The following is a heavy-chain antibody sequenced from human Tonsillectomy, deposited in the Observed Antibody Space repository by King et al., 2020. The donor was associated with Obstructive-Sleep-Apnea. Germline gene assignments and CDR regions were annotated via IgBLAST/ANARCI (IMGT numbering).Heavy chain of an antibody. Sequence: VQLVESGGGVVQPGRSLRLSCAASGFTFSNFAMHWVRQAPGKGLEWVAAISYDGSNKYYADSVKGRFTISRDNSKHTLYLQMNSLRAEDTAVYYCARDVSANDVDSYYGMDVWGQGTTVTVSS. CDR3: ARDVSANDVDSYYGMDV. CDR2: ISYDGSNK. CDR1: GFTFSNFA. D-gene: IGHD1-1*01. J-gene: IGHJ6*02. V-gene: IGHV3-30*04.